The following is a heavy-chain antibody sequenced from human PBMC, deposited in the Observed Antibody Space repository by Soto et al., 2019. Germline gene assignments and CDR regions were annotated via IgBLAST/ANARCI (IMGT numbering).Heavy chain of an antibody. CDR2: INAGNGNT. CDR1: GYTFTSYA. D-gene: IGHD5-18*01. CDR3: ARDPGYSYGYN. J-gene: IGHJ1*01. Sequence: QVQLVQSGAEVKKPGASVKVSCKASGYTFTSYAMHWVRQAPGQRLEWMGWINAGNGNTKYSQKFQGRVTITRDTPAGTAYMELSSLRSEDTGVYYCARDPGYSYGYNWGQGTLVTVSS. V-gene: IGHV1-3*01.